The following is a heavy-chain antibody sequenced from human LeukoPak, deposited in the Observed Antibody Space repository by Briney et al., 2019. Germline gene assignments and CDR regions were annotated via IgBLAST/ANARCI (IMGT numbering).Heavy chain of an antibody. CDR3: AKDRGGAGMYYYYYYGMDV. CDR2: ISYDGSNK. Sequence: GGSLRLSCAASGFTFSTYNMNWVRQAPGKGLEWVAVISYDGSNKYYADSVKGRFTISRDNSKNTLYLQMNSLRAEDTAVYYCAKDRGGAGMYYYYYYGMDVWGQGTTVTVSS. V-gene: IGHV3-30*18. J-gene: IGHJ6*02. D-gene: IGHD3-10*01. CDR1: GFTFSTYN.